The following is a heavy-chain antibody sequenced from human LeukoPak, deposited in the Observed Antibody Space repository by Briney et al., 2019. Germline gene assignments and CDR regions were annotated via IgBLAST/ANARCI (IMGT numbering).Heavy chain of an antibody. CDR1: GFTFSSYE. Sequence: GGSLRLSCAASGFTFSSYEMNWVRQAPGKGLEWVSYISSSGSTIYYADSVKGRFTISRDNAKNSLYLQMNSLRAEDTAVYYCARAGGSGNDYYYYYMDVWGKGTTVTISS. D-gene: IGHD3-10*01. J-gene: IGHJ6*03. CDR3: ARAGGSGNDYYYYYMDV. V-gene: IGHV3-48*03. CDR2: ISSSGSTI.